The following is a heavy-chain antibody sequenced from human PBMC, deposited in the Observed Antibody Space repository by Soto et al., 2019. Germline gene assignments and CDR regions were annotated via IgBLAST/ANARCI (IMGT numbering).Heavy chain of an antibody. J-gene: IGHJ4*02. CDR1: GYPFGGYA. D-gene: IGHD4-17*01. Sequence: ASVKVSCKASGYPFGGYAIGWVRQAPGQGLEWMGWVSAHTGDSGYAQRFQGRVTLTTETSTSTAYMELRGLRSDDTAVYYCARPSTSYGDYGWSLAYWRQGTLVTVSS. CDR3: ARPSTSYGDYGWSLAY. V-gene: IGHV1-18*01. CDR2: VSAHTGDS.